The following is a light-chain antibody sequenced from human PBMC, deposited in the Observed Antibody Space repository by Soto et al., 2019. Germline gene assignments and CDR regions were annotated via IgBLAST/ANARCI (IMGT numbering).Light chain of an antibody. CDR1: SSNIGTNT. CDR3: AAWDVSLLV. CDR2: SDN. J-gene: IGLJ2*01. Sequence: QPVLTQPPSASGTPGQRVTISCSGSSSNIGTNTVIWYQQLPGAAPKLLIYSDNQRPSGVPDRFSGSKSGTSASLAISGLQSEDEADYYCAAWDVSLLVFGGGTKLTVL. V-gene: IGLV1-44*01.